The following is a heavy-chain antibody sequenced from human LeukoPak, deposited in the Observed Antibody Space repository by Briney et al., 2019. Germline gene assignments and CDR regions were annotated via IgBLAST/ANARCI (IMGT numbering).Heavy chain of an antibody. V-gene: IGHV3-33*06. CDR2: ILFDGSNK. D-gene: IGHD4-17*01. J-gene: IGHJ4*02. Sequence: PGGSLRLSCAASGFTFSRYGMHWVCQAPGKGLEWVAVILFDGSNKYYADSVKGRFTISRDNSKNTLYLQMNSLRAEDTAVYYCAKVGDGDYYLDYWGQGTLVTVSS. CDR1: GFTFSRYG. CDR3: AKVGDGDYYLDY.